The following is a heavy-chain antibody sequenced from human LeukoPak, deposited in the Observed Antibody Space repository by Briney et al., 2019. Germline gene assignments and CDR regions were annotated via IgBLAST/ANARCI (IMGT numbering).Heavy chain of an antibody. CDR1: GYSISSGYY. CDR2: IYHSGST. Sequence: PSETLSLTCTVSGYSISSGYYWGWIRQPPGKGLEWIGSIYHSGSTYYNPSLKSRVTISVDTSKNQFSLKLSSVTAADTAVYYCARTTEGYCSSASCFGFSYSYYMDVWGKGTTVTISS. D-gene: IGHD2-2*01. CDR3: ARTTEGYCSSASCFGFSYSYYMDV. J-gene: IGHJ6*03. V-gene: IGHV4-38-2*02.